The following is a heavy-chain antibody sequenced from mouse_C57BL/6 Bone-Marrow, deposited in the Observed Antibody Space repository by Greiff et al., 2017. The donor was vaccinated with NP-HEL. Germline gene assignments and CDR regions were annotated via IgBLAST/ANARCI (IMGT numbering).Heavy chain of an antibody. CDR1: GFSLTSYG. J-gene: IGHJ2*01. D-gene: IGHD3-2*02. CDR2: IWSGGST. V-gene: IGHV2-2*01. Sequence: VQGVESGPGLVQPSQSLSITCTVSGFSLTSYGVHWVRQSPGKGLEWLGVIWSGGSTDYNAAFISRLSISKDNSKSQVFFKMNRLQADDTAIYYCARNEARTRYFDYWGQGTTLTVSS. CDR3: ARNEARTRYFDY.